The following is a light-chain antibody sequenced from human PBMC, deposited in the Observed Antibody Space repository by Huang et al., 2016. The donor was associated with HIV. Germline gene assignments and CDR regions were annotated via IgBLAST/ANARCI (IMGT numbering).Light chain of an antibody. V-gene: IGKV1D-8*01. CDR2: GAS. CDR1: QDINNY. J-gene: IGKJ2*01. Sequence: VIWMTQSPSLLSASTGDRVTINCSVSQDINNYLAWYQQKPGKPPQLLIYGASTLQTGVPSRFSGTGSGTNFTLNISCLQSEDFATYYCQQSYTFPYNFGQGTKVDI. CDR3: QQSYTFPYN.